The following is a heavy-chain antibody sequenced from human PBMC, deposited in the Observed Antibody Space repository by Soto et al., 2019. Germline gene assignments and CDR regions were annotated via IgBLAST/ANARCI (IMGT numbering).Heavy chain of an antibody. J-gene: IGHJ4*02. CDR2: ISAYNGNT. V-gene: IGHV1-18*01. CDR3: ARVRGLTMIVVAGDY. CDR1: GYTFTSYG. Sequence: EASVKVSCKASGYTFTSYGISWVRQAPGQGLEWMGWISAYNGNTNYAQKLQGRVTMTTDTSTSTAYMELRSLRSDDTAVYYCARVRGLTMIVVAGDYWGQGTLVTGSS. D-gene: IGHD3-22*01.